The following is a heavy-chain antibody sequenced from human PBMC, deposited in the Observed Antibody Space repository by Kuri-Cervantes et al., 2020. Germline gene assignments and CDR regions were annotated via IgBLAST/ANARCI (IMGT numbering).Heavy chain of an antibody. CDR3: AKGVPYSSSWFDY. CDR1: GFTFSNYG. D-gene: IGHD6-13*01. V-gene: IGHV3-20*04. Sequence: GGSLRLSCVASGFTFSNYGMTWIRQAPGNGLEWVSSISTNGGSAYYADSVKGRFTISRDNAKNSLYLQMNSLRTEDTALYYCAKGVPYSSSWFDYWGQGNLVTVSS. J-gene: IGHJ4*02. CDR2: ISTNGGSA.